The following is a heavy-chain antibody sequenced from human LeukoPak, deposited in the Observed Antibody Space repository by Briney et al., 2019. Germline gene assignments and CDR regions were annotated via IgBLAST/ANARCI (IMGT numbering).Heavy chain of an antibody. CDR2: IYPRDGST. J-gene: IGHJ6*02. V-gene: IGHV1-46*01. CDR3: ARVGQDIVVVPAYYYGMDV. Sequence: ASVKVSCKASGYTFTSNYIHWVRQAPGQGLEWMGMIYPRDGSTSYAQKFQGRVTVTRDTSTSTVHMELSGLRSEDTAVYYCARVGQDIVVVPAYYYGMDVWGQGTTVTVSS. CDR1: GYTFTSNY. D-gene: IGHD2-2*01.